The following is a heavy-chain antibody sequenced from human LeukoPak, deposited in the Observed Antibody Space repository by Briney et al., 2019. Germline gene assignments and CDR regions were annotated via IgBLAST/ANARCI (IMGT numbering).Heavy chain of an antibody. CDR1: GGSISNYY. D-gene: IGHD3-10*01. J-gene: IGHJ5*02. CDR2: IYDSGST. Sequence: SETLSLTCAVSGGSISNYYWTWIRQPPGKGLEWIGYIYDSGSTNYNPSLMSRVTISVDTSKNQFSLKLSSVTAADTAVYYCARVRVNWFDPWGQGTLVTVSS. V-gene: IGHV4-59*08. CDR3: ARVRVNWFDP.